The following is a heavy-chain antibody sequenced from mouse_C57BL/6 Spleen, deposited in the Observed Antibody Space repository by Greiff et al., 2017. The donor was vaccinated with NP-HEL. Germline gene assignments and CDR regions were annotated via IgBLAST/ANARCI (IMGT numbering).Heavy chain of an antibody. CDR1: GYTFTDYN. CDR3: ARDLYGNYGAWFAY. J-gene: IGHJ3*01. Sequence: EVQLQQSGPELVKPGASVKMSCKASGYTFTDYNMHWVKQSHGKSLEWIGYINPNNGGTSYNQKFKGKATLTVNKSSSTAYMELRSLTSGDSAVYYCARDLYGNYGAWFAYWGQGTLVTVSA. D-gene: IGHD2-1*01. CDR2: INPNNGGT. V-gene: IGHV1-22*01.